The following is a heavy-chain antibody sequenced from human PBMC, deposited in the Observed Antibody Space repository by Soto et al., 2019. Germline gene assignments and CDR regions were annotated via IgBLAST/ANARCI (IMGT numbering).Heavy chain of an antibody. CDR1: GFTFTSYW. CDR2: VNQDGSEK. Sequence: EVQVVESGGGLVQPGGSLRLSCVASGFTFTSYWMNWVRQAPGKGLEWVANVNQDGSEKYYVDSVKGRFTISRGNAENSVYLQMNSLRAEDTAVYYCARGSDIVWDVWGQGATVTVSS. D-gene: IGHD2-15*01. CDR3: ARGSDIVWDV. J-gene: IGHJ6*02. V-gene: IGHV3-7*01.